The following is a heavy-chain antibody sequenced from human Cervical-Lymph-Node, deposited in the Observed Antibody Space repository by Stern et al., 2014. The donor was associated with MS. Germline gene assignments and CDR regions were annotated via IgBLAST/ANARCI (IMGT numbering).Heavy chain of an antibody. CDR3: ARDRGTSTWYSGMDV. D-gene: IGHD3-10*01. CDR2: INNSGNT. J-gene: IGHJ6*02. Sequence: VQLVQSGPGLVKPSETLSLTCTVSGASIRSYFWGWIRQPPGKGLEWIGYINNSGNTNYNPSLKSRVTISGDTSNNQFSLKLSSVTAADTAVYYCARDRGTSTWYSGMDVWGQGTTVIVSS. V-gene: IGHV4-59*01. CDR1: GASIRSYF.